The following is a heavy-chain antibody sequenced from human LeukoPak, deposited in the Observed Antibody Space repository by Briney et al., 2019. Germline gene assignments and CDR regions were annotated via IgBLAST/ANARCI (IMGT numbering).Heavy chain of an antibody. Sequence: GGSLRLSCAASGFTFSSYGMHWVRQAPGKGLEWVAVISYDGSNKYYADSVKGRFTISRDNSKNTLYLQMNSLRAEDTAVYYCAKGGGYRSSTSCSSGYWGQGTLVTVSS. D-gene: IGHD2-2*01. V-gene: IGHV3-30*18. J-gene: IGHJ4*02. CDR3: AKGGGYRSSTSCSSGY. CDR1: GFTFSSYG. CDR2: ISYDGSNK.